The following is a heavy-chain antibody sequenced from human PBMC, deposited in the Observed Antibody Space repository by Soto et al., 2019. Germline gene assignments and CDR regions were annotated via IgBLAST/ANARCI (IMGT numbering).Heavy chain of an antibody. CDR2: IDPSDSQT. CDR3: ARQIYDSDTGPNFQYYFDS. Sequence: GESLKISCNGSGYIFAGYWITWVRQKPGKGLEWMRRIDPSDSQTYYSPSFRGHVTISATKSITTVFLQWSSLRASDTAMYYCARQIYDSDTGPNFQYYFDSWGQGTPVTVSS. CDR1: GYIFAGYW. J-gene: IGHJ4*02. D-gene: IGHD3-22*01. V-gene: IGHV5-10-1*01.